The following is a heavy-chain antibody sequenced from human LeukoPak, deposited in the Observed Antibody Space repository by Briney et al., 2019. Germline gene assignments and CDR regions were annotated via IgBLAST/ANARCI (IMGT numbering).Heavy chain of an antibody. CDR2: IYHSGST. CDR1: GYSISSGYY. CDR3: ASSSGGYDYGVDY. Sequence: PSETLSLTCAVSGYSISSGYYWGWIRQAPGKGLEWIGSIYHSGSTCYNPSLKSRVTISVDTSKNQFSLKLSSVTAADTAVYYCASSSGGYDYGVDYWGQGTLVTVSS. D-gene: IGHD5-12*01. V-gene: IGHV4-38-2*01. J-gene: IGHJ4*02.